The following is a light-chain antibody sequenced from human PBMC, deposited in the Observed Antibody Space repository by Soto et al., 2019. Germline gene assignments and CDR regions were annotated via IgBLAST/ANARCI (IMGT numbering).Light chain of an antibody. CDR1: NIGGTT. V-gene: IGLV3-21*02. CDR3: QVWASSTDLYV. CDR2: HDT. J-gene: IGLJ1*01. Sequence: SYELAQPPSVSVAPGQTATITCGGNNIGGTTVHWYQQKPGQAPVVVVDHDTDRPSGIPERFSGSNSGNTATLTISRVEAGDEADYYCQVWASSTDLYVFGPGTKVTVL.